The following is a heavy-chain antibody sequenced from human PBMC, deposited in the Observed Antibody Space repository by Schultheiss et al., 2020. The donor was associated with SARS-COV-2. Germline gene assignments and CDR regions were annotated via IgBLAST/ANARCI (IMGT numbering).Heavy chain of an antibody. CDR3: ARGLGRAVEYFDL. CDR2: INHSGST. V-gene: IGHV4-34*01. D-gene: IGHD1-26*01. Sequence: SETLSLTCVVYGGSFSGYYWSWIRQPPGKGLEWIGEINHSGSTNYNPSLKRRVTISVDTSKNQFSLRLSSVTAADTAVYYCARGLGRAVEYFDLWGRGTLVTVSS. J-gene: IGHJ2*01. CDR1: GGSFSGYY.